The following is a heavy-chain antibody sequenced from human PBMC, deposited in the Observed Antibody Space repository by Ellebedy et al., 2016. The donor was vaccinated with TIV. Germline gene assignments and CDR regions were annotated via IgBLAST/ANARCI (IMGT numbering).Heavy chain of an antibody. V-gene: IGHV4-4*07. CDR3: ARLTTDYYYYYMDV. CDR2: IYTSGST. D-gene: IGHD1-26*01. CDR1: GGSISSYY. Sequence: SETLSLXXTVSGGSISSYYWSWIRQPAGKGLEWIGRIYTSGSTNYNPSLKSRVTMSVDTSKNQFSLKLSSVTAADTAVYYCARLTTDYYYYYMDVWGKGTTVTVSS. J-gene: IGHJ6*03.